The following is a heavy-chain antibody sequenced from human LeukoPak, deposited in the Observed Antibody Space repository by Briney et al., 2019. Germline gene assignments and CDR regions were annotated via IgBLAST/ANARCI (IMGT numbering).Heavy chain of an antibody. D-gene: IGHD4-17*01. V-gene: IGHV3-11*01. CDR3: ARLDYGAFDF. J-gene: IGHJ4*02. CDR2: ISRGGNVI. CDR1: GFAIRDTY. Sequence: GGSLRLSCAASGFAIRDTYMNWIRQAPGKGLEWVSYISRGGNVIYYTDSVKGRFTISRDNAKNSLYLQMNSLRTEDTAIYYCARLDYGAFDFWGQGTPVTVSS.